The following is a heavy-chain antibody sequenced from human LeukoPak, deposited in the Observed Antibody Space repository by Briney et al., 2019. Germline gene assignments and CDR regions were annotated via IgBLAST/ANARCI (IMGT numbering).Heavy chain of an antibody. CDR2: ISTQNGNT. V-gene: IGHV1-18*01. D-gene: IGHD5-12*01. CDR1: GYTFTNNA. J-gene: IGHJ4*02. CDR3: ARINMWMDFDY. Sequence: ASVKVSCKTSGYTFTNNAITWVRQAPGQGLEWMGWISTQNGNTNFEQRFQGRVTMTTDTSTTTAYMELRSLRSDDTAIYYCARINMWMDFDYWGQGTLVTVSS.